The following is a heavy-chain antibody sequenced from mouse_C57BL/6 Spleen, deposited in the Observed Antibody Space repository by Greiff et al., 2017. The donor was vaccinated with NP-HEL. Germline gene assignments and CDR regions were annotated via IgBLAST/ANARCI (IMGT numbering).Heavy chain of an antibody. CDR2: ISYDGSN. Sequence: EVQLQQSGPGLVKPSQSLSLTCSVTGYSITSGYYWNWIRQFPGNKLEWMGYISYDGSNNYNPSLKNRISITRDTSKNQFFLKLNSVTTEDTATYYCAREGAVDSHYYAMDYWGQGTSVTVSS. J-gene: IGHJ4*01. D-gene: IGHD2-4*01. CDR1: GYSITSGYY. V-gene: IGHV3-6*01. CDR3: AREGAVDSHYYAMDY.